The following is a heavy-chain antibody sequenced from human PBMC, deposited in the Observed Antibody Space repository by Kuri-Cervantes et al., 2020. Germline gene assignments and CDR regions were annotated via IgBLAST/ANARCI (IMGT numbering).Heavy chain of an antibody. CDR1: GFAFSSYS. CDR2: IKSKTDGGTT. CDR3: TTDSEDVAFDI. V-gene: IGHV3-15*01. Sequence: GESLKISCTASGFAFSSYSMNWVRQAPGKGLEWVGRIKSKTDGGTTDYAAPVKGRFTISRDDSKNTLYLQMNSLETEDTAVYYCTTDSEDVAFDIWGQGTMVTVSS. J-gene: IGHJ3*02. D-gene: IGHD5-24*01.